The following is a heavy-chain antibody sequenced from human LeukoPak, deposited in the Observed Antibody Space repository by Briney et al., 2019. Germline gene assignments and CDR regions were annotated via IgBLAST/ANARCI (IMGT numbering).Heavy chain of an antibody. CDR1: GFTFSDSY. CDR2: ISGSSNDI. Sequence: GGSLRLSCAASGFTFSDSYMSWIRQAPGKGLEWVSYISGSSNDINYADSVKGRFTVSRDNTKNSLFLQMNSPRVEDTAVYYCAKVLRGYRSDYFWGQGTLVTVSS. V-gene: IGHV3-11*06. J-gene: IGHJ4*02. CDR3: AKVLRGYRSDYF. D-gene: IGHD5-18*01.